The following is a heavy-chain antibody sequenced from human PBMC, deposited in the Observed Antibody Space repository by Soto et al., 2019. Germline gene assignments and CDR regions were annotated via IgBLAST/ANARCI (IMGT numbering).Heavy chain of an antibody. D-gene: IGHD3-9*01. Sequence: SGPTLVNPTQTLTLTCTFSGFSLSTSGVGVGWIRQPPGKALEWLALIYWNDDKRYSPSLKSRLTITKDTSKNRVVLTMTNMDPVDTATYYCALLYYDILTGPPGFDPWGQGTLVTVSS. CDR3: ALLYYDILTGPPGFDP. CDR1: GFSLSTSGVG. V-gene: IGHV2-5*01. CDR2: IYWNDDK. J-gene: IGHJ5*02.